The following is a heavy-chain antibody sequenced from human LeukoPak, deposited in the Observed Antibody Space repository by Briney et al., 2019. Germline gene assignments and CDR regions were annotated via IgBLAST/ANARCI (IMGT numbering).Heavy chain of an antibody. CDR2: ISGSGGST. D-gene: IGHD3-10*01. CDR3: AKVGDYYGSGSYFPFDY. V-gene: IGHV3-23*01. CDR1: GFTFTDYY. J-gene: IGHJ4*02. Sequence: GGSLRLSCAASGFTFTDYYMSWIRQAPGKGLEWVSAISGSGGSTYYADSVKGRFTISRDNSKNTLYLQMNSLRAEDTAVYYCAKVGDYYGSGSYFPFDYWGQGTLVTVSS.